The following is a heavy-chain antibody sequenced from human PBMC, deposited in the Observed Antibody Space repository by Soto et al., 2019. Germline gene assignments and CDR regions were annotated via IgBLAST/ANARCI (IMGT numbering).Heavy chain of an antibody. V-gene: IGHV4-34*01. CDR2: INHSGST. CDR1: GGSSSGYY. CDR3: ARGWLRYFDWLSTSAGMDV. D-gene: IGHD3-9*01. Sequence: SETLSLTCAVYGGSSSGYYWSWIRQPPGKGLEWIGEINHSGSTNYNPSLKSRVTISVDTSKNQFSLKLSSVTAADTAVYYCARGWLRYFDWLSTSAGMDVWGQGTTVTVSS. J-gene: IGHJ6*02.